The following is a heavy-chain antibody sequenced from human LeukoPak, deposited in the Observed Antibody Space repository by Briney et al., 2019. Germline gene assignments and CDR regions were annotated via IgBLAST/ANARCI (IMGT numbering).Heavy chain of an antibody. CDR3: AKAVTMIVVPTDAFDI. V-gene: IGHV3-30*18. Sequence: GGSLRLSCAASGFTFSSYGMHWVRQAPGKGLEWVAVISYDGSNKYYADSVKGRFTISRDNSKNTLYLQMSSLRAEDTAVYYCAKAVTMIVVPTDAFDIWGQGTMVTVSS. J-gene: IGHJ3*02. CDR2: ISYDGSNK. D-gene: IGHD3-22*01. CDR1: GFTFSSYG.